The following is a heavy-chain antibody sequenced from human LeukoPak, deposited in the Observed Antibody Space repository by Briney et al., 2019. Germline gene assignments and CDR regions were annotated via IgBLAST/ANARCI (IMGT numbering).Heavy chain of an antibody. D-gene: IGHD3-10*01. CDR1: GFTFSNYW. J-gene: IGHJ4*02. CDR3: ARDSGGLNYYGSGSSNYFDY. CDR2: IYLDGSRA. V-gene: IGHV3-7*01. Sequence: PGGSLRLSCAVSGFTFSNYWMSWARQSPGKGLEWVANIYLDGSRAYYVDSVKGRFTISRDNAKNSLYLQMNSLRAEDTAVYYCARDSGGLNYYGSGSSNYFDYWGQGTLVTVSS.